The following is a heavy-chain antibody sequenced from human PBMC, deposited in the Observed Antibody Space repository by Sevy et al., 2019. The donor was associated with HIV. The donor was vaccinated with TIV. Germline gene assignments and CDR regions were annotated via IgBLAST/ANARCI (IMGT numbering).Heavy chain of an antibody. CDR2: ISYDGSNK. CDR1: GFTFSSYA. J-gene: IGHJ4*02. Sequence: GGSLRLSCAASGFTFSSYAMHWVRQAPGKGLEWVAVISYDGSNKYYADSVKGRFTISRDNSKNTLYLKMNSLRAEDTAVYYCARERPIAVAGTSGLDYWGQGTLVTVSS. CDR3: ARERPIAVAGTSGLDY. V-gene: IGHV3-30-3*01. D-gene: IGHD6-19*01.